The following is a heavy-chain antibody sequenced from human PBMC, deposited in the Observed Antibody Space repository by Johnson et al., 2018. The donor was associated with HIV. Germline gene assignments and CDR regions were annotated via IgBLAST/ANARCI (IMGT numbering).Heavy chain of an antibody. V-gene: IGHV3-23*04. J-gene: IGHJ3*02. CDR3: AREGELGRDAFDI. CDR2: IRGSGDGT. Sequence: VQLVESGGGLVQPGGSLRLSCAGSGFTFSSHAMSWVRQAPGKGLEWVSAIRGSGDGTYYADSVKGRFTISRDNSKNTLYLQRNSLRADDTAVYYCAREGELGRDAFDIWGQGTMVTVSS. CDR1: GFTFSSHA. D-gene: IGHD1-7*01.